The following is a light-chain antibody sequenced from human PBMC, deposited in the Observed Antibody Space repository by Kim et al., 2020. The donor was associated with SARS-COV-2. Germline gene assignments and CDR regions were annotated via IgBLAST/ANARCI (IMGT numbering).Light chain of an antibody. CDR2: GAS. V-gene: IGKV3D-7*01. CDR3: QQDYNLPLT. CDR1: QSVSSSY. Sequence: SPGERATLTCRARQSVSSSYLSWYQQKPGQAPRLLIYGASTMATGIPARFSGSGSGTDFTLTISSLQPEDFAVYYCQQDYNLPLTFGGGTKVDIK. J-gene: IGKJ4*01.